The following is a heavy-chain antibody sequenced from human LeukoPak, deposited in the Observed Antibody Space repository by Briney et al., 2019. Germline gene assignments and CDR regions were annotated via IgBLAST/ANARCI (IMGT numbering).Heavy chain of an antibody. D-gene: IGHD3-16*02. CDR1: GYTFTGYY. Sequence: ASVKFSCKASGYTFTGYYIHWVRQAPGQGLEWMGWINPNSGGTNYAQKLQGRVTMTTDTSTSTAYMELRSLRSDDTAVYYCARDSYKYYDYVWGSYRRYFDYWGQGTLVTVSS. J-gene: IGHJ4*02. V-gene: IGHV1-2*02. CDR2: INPNSGGT. CDR3: ARDSYKYYDYVWGSYRRYFDY.